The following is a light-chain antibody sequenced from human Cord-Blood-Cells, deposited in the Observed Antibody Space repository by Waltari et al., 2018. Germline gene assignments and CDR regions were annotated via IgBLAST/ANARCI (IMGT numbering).Light chain of an antibody. CDR1: QDISNY. Sequence: DMQITQSPSSLSSFVREGVATACRASQDISNYLNWDQQKPGKAPKLLIYAASNLQSGVPSRFSGSGSGTDFTLTISSLQPEDFATYYCQQNYNTPLTFGPGTKVEIK. V-gene: IGKV1-39*01. CDR3: QQNYNTPLT. CDR2: AAS. J-gene: IGKJ4*01.